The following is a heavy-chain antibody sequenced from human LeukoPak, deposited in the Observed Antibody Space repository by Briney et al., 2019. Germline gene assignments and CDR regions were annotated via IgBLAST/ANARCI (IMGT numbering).Heavy chain of an antibody. CDR2: ISYDGSNK. Sequence: PGGSLRLSFAASGFTFSSYGMPGAPRAPARGREGGSIISYDGSNKYYADSVKGRFTISRDNSQSTLYLQMNSLRTEDTAIYFCATLRYGSGSYYADYWGQGTQVTVSS. V-gene: IGHV3-30*03. D-gene: IGHD3-10*01. J-gene: IGHJ4*02. CDR3: ATLRYGSGSYYADY. CDR1: GFTFSSYG.